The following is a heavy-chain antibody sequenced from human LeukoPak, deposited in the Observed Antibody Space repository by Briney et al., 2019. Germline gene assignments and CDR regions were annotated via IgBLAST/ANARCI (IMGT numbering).Heavy chain of an antibody. D-gene: IGHD3-22*01. CDR2: INPSGGST. V-gene: IGHV1-46*01. CDR3: ARAQDSSGFYSRAIDS. CDR1: GYTFSSHY. Sequence: ASVKVSCKASGYTFSSHYMHWVRQAPGQGLEWMGIINPSGGSTSYAQKFQGRVTMTRDTSTSTVYMEVSSLRSEDTAVYFCARAQDSSGFYSRAIDSWGQGTLVTVSS. J-gene: IGHJ4*02.